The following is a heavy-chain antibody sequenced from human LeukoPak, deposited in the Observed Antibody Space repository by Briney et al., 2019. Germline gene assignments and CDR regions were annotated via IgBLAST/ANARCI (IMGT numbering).Heavy chain of an antibody. CDR3: AREGVGRGDFDY. CDR2: IYYSGST. V-gene: IGHV4-59*12. CDR1: GGSISSYY. Sequence: PSETLSLTCTVSGGSISSYYWSWIRQPPGKGLEWIGYIYYSGSTNYNPSLKSRVTISVDTSKNQFSLKLSSVTAADTAVYYCAREGVGRGDFDYWGQGTLVTVSS. D-gene: IGHD3-10*01. J-gene: IGHJ4*02.